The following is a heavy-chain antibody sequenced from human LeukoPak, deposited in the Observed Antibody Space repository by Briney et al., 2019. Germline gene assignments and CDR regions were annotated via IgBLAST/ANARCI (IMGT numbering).Heavy chain of an antibody. CDR1: GFTFSSYS. CDR2: ISYDGSNK. D-gene: IGHD4-11*01. CDR3: AKETLGYSNYYYYYGMDV. J-gene: IGHJ6*02. V-gene: IGHV3-30*18. Sequence: GGSLRLSCAASGFTFSSYSMNWVRQAPGKGLECVAVISYDGSNKYYADSVKGRFTISRDNSKNTLYLQMNSLRAEDTAVYYCAKETLGYSNYYYYYGMDVWGQGTTVTVSS.